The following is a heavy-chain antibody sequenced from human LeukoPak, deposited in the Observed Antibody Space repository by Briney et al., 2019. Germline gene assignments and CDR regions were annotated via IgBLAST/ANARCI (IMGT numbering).Heavy chain of an antibody. V-gene: IGHV4-34*01. J-gene: IGHJ4*02. Sequence: SETLSLTCAVYGGSFSGYYWSWIRQPPGKGLEWIGEINHSGSTNYNPSLKSRVTISVDTSKNQFSLKLSSVTAADTAVYYCARDLNRRGRITMVRGGKVDYWGQGTLVTVSS. CDR2: INHSGST. CDR1: GGSFSGYY. CDR3: ARDLNRRGRITMVRGGKVDY. D-gene: IGHD3-10*01.